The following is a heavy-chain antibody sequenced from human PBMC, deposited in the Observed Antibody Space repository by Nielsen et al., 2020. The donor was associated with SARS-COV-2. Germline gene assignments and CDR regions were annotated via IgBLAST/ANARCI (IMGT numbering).Heavy chain of an antibody. V-gene: IGHV3-11*05. J-gene: IGHJ4*02. D-gene: IGHD5-24*01. CDR3: AREGRDLPLDY. CDR2: IRSGSTYT. CDR1: GFTFSDYY. Sequence: GESLKISCAASGFTFSDYYMSRIRQAPGKGLEWISYIRSGSTYTNYADSVKGRFTISRDDAKNSLYLQMNSLRAEDTAVYYCAREGRDLPLDYWGQGVLVTVSS.